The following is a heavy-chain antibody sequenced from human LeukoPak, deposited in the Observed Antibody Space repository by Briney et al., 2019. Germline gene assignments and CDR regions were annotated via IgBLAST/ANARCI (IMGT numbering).Heavy chain of an antibody. CDR2: IKSKTDGGTT. Sequence: PGGSLRLSCAASGFTYSKAWMTWVRQAPGKGPEWVGRIKSKTDGGTTDYAAPVKGRFTISTDDSKNTLYLQMNSLNTEDTTVYYCTTVAYNSLFFRGQGTLVTVSS. D-gene: IGHD2/OR15-2a*01. J-gene: IGHJ4*02. CDR3: TTVAYNSLFF. CDR1: GFTYSKAW. V-gene: IGHV3-15*01.